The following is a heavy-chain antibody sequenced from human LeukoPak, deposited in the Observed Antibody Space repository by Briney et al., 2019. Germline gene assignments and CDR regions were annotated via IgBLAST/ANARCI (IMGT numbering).Heavy chain of an antibody. CDR3: ARDKRDFDYYMEV. Sequence: GGSLRLSCAASGFTFSSYSMNWVRQAPGKGLEWVSSITSSSSYIYYADSVKGRFTISRDNAKNSLYLQMNSLRAEDTAVYYCARDKRDFDYYMEVWGRGTTVTISS. CDR1: GFTFSSYS. J-gene: IGHJ6*03. CDR2: ITSSSSYI. V-gene: IGHV3-21*04. D-gene: IGHD3/OR15-3a*01.